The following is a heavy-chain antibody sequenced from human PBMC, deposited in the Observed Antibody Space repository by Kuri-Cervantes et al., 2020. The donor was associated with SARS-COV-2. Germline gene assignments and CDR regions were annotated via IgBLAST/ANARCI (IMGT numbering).Heavy chain of an antibody. CDR3: ARGINGYFFFYYLDV. D-gene: IGHD2-21*01. V-gene: IGHV4-34*01. Sequence: SETLSLTCALHYGTLTGYQWSWIRQPPGRGLEWIGGIKHRVDTNYNPALESRVTISRDTSENQFSLRLSSVTAADAAVYYCARGINGYFFFYYLDVWGKGTTVTVSS. CDR1: YGTLTGYQ. CDR2: IKHRVDT. J-gene: IGHJ6*03.